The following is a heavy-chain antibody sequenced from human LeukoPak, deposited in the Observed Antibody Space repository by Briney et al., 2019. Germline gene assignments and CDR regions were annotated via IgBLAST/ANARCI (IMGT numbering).Heavy chain of an antibody. J-gene: IGHJ4*02. CDR3: ARGYYYGSSGYYCDY. CDR1: GFTFSSYW. Sequence: PVGSLPLSCAASGFTFSSYWMSWVRQAPGKGLEWVANIRHDGSEKYYVDSVKGRFIVSRDNAKNSLYLKMDSLRAEDTAVYYCARGYYYGSSGYYCDYWGQGTLVTVSS. D-gene: IGHD3-22*01. V-gene: IGHV3-7*04. CDR2: IRHDGSEK.